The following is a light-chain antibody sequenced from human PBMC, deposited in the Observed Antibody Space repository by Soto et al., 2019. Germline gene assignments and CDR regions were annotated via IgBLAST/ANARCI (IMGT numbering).Light chain of an antibody. CDR1: QSVSNY. V-gene: IGKV3-20*01. Sequence: ESALSQAPAYLSLSPGERATLSCRASQSVSNYLSWYQQKPGLAPRLLIYGASSRATGIPDRFSGSGSGTDFTLTISRLEPEDFAVYYSQQYGSSPITFAQGTRLEIK. CDR2: GAS. J-gene: IGKJ5*01. CDR3: QQYGSSPIT.